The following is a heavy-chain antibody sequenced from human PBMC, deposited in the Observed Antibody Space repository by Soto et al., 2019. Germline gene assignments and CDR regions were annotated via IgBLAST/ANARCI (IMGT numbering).Heavy chain of an antibody. J-gene: IGHJ6*02. V-gene: IGHV1-2*04. CDR2: INPRSGGT. CDR1: GYSFTDYP. Sequence: ASVKVSCKASGYSFTDYPIHWVRQAPGQGLEWLGRINPRSGGTSTAQKFQGWVTMTTDTYISTACMELTRLTSDDTAIYYCARGDSTDCSNGVCSFFYNHDMDVWGQGTTVTVSS. D-gene: IGHD2-8*01. CDR3: ARGDSTDCSNGVCSFFYNHDMDV.